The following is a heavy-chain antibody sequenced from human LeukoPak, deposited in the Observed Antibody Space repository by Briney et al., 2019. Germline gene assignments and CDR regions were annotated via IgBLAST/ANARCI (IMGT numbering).Heavy chain of an antibody. D-gene: IGHD5-12*01. CDR3: ATGYPKMATTYFDY. Sequence: SETLSLTCAVSGGSISSGGYSWSWIRQPPGKGLEWIGYIYHSGSTYYNPSLKSRVTISVDRSKNQFSLKLSSVTAADTAVYYCATGYPKMATTYFDYWGQGTLVTVCS. J-gene: IGHJ4*02. CDR2: IYHSGST. V-gene: IGHV4-30-2*01. CDR1: GGSISSGGYS.